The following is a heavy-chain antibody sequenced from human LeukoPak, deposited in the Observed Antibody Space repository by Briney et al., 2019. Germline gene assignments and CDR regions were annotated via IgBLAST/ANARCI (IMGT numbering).Heavy chain of an antibody. D-gene: IGHD2-2*01. Sequence: SVKVSCKASEGTFSSYAISWVRQAPGQGLEWMGGIIPIFGTANYAQKFQGRVTITADESTSTAYMELSSLRSEDTAVYYCARGGEVPAANWFDPWGQGTLVTVSS. CDR2: IIPIFGTA. CDR1: EGTFSSYA. CDR3: ARGGEVPAANWFDP. V-gene: IGHV1-69*13. J-gene: IGHJ5*02.